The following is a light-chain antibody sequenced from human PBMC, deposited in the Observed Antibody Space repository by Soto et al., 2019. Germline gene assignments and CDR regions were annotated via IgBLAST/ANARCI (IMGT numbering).Light chain of an antibody. CDR2: EVS. V-gene: IGLV2-14*01. J-gene: IGLJ1*01. Sequence: QSVLTQPASVSGSPGQSITISCTGTSSDVGGYNYVSWYQQHPGKAPKLMIYEVSNRPSGVSNRFSGSKSGNTASLTGSGLQAEDEADYYCSSYTTTNTYVFGTGTKLTVL. CDR1: SSDVGGYNY. CDR3: SSYTTTNTYV.